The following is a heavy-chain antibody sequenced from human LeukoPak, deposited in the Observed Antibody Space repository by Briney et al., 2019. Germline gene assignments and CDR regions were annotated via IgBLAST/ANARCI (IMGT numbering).Heavy chain of an antibody. CDR3: ARHSRWLQSYGMGV. CDR1: GGSISSYY. Sequence: SETLSLTCTVSGGSISSYYWSWIRQPPGKGLEWIGYIYYRGRTNYNPSLKSRVTISEDTSKNQFSLTLRSVTAADTAVYYCARHSRWLQSYGMGVWVQGTTVTVSS. CDR2: IYYRGRT. J-gene: IGHJ6*02. V-gene: IGHV4-59*08. D-gene: IGHD5-24*01.